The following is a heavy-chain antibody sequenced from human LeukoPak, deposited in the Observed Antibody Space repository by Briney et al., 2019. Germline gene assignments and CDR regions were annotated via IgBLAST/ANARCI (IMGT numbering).Heavy chain of an antibody. Sequence: GASVKVSCRASGYTFTSYDINWVRQATGQGLEWMGWMNPNSGNTGYAQQFQGRVTMTRDTSITTVFMELSSLRSEDTAVYYCARGGIAAAGVDYWGQGTLVTVSS. J-gene: IGHJ4*02. CDR2: MNPNSGNT. V-gene: IGHV1-8*02. CDR1: GYTFTSYD. CDR3: ARGGIAAAGVDY. D-gene: IGHD6-13*01.